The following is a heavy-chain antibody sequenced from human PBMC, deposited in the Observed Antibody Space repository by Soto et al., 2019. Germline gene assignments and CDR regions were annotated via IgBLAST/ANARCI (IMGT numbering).Heavy chain of an antibody. Sequence: SETLSLTCTVSGGSISSSSYYWGWIRQPPGKGLEWIGSIYYSGSTYYNPSLKSRVTISVDTSKNQFSLKLSSVTAADTAVYYCASGYCSSTSCYFLYYYYYGMDVWGQGTTVTVSS. CDR3: ASGYCSSTSCYFLYYYYYGMDV. D-gene: IGHD2-2*01. V-gene: IGHV4-39*01. CDR2: IYYSGST. CDR1: GGSISSSSYY. J-gene: IGHJ6*02.